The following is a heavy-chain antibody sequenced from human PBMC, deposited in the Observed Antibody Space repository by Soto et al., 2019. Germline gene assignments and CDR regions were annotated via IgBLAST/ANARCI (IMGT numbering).Heavy chain of an antibody. CDR2: IYPGDSDT. V-gene: IGHV5-51*01. Sequence: GESLKISCKGSGYSFTSYWIGWVRQMPGKGLEWMGIIYPGDSDTRYSPSFQGQVTISADKSISTAYLQWSSLKASDTAMYYCARAMVRGDTYYYYGMDVWGQGTTVTVSS. J-gene: IGHJ6*02. D-gene: IGHD3-10*01. CDR1: GYSFTSYW. CDR3: ARAMVRGDTYYYYGMDV.